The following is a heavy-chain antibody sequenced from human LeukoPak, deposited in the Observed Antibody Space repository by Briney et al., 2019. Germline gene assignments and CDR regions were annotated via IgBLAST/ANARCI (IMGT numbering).Heavy chain of an antibody. V-gene: IGHV3-30-3*01. J-gene: IGHJ5*02. Sequence: GGSLRLSCAASGFTFSDYAMHWVRQAPGKGLEWVAVISKDGSDKYYPGSVRGRFTISRDNSKNTLYLQMNSLRAEDTAVYYCAKDRDYCSSTSCYSWFDPWGQGTLVTVSS. CDR2: ISKDGSDK. D-gene: IGHD2-2*01. CDR1: GFTFSDYA. CDR3: AKDRDYCSSTSCYSWFDP.